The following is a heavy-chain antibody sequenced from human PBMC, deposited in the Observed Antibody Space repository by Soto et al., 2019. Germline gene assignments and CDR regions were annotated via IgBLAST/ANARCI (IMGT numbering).Heavy chain of an antibody. CDR2: MNPGSGKT. D-gene: IGHD6-13*01. V-gene: IGHV1-8*02. Sequence: ASVKVSCKASGYTFINFDISWVRQAAGQGLEWLGWMNPGSGKTGYASKFQGRVAMTRDASTGTSHLELSSLTSDDTAVYYCARMASAGTLNWFDPWGQGTLITVSS. CDR3: ARMASAGTLNWFDP. J-gene: IGHJ5*02. CDR1: GYTFINFD.